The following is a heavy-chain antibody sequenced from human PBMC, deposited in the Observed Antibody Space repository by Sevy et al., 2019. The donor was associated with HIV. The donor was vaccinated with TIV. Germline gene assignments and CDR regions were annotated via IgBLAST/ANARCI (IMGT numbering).Heavy chain of an antibody. D-gene: IGHD6-6*01. CDR3: ARDQAESSSTGGLDS. Sequence: SETLSLTCSVSGASVSSGSFFWTWIRQAPGKGLEWIGYIYYSGSTNYNPALKSRVTFSVDTSKNQFSLKLRSVTAADTAVYYCARDQAESSSTGGLDSWGPGALVTVSS. CDR1: GASVSSGSFF. V-gene: IGHV4-61*01. CDR2: IYYSGST. J-gene: IGHJ4*02.